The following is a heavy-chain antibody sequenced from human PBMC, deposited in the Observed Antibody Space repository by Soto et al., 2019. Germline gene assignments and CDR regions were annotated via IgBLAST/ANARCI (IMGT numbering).Heavy chain of an antibody. D-gene: IGHD3-22*01. J-gene: IGHJ5*02. CDR2: ISAYNGNT. CDR3: ARDFYDSSGYNWFDP. V-gene: IGHV1-18*01. CDR1: GYTFTSYG. Sequence: GASVKVSCKASGYTFTSYGISWVRQAPGQGLEWMGWISAYNGNTNYAQKLQGRVTMTTDTSTGTAYMELRSLRSDDTAVYYCARDFYDSSGYNWFDPWGQGTLVTVSS.